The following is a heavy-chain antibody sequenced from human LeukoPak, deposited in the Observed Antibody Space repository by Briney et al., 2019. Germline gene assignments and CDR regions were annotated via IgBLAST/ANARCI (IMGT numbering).Heavy chain of an antibody. J-gene: IGHJ4*02. CDR3: ARSPPGRTNWNYYDY. CDR2: IDPIGVYT. D-gene: IGHD1-1*01. V-gene: IGHV3-64*01. Sequence: GRSLRLSCAASGFTFSDYAMHWVRQAPGKGLEFVSVIDPIGVYTYYANSVKGRFTISRDNSKSTVSLQMGSLRDEDMAVYYCARSPPGRTNWNYYDYWGRGTLVTVSS. CDR1: GFTFSDYA.